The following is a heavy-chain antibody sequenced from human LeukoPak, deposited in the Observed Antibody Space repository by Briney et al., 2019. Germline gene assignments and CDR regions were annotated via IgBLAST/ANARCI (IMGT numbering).Heavy chain of an antibody. J-gene: IGHJ4*02. Sequence: PGGSLRLSCAASGFTFSSYSMIWVRQAPGKGLEWLSYISSSSSTIYYADSVKGRFTISRDNAKNSLYLQMNRLRADDTAGYYCARDRRFWSGYPINDFDYWGQGTLVTVSS. CDR3: ARDRRFWSGYPINDFDY. CDR1: GFTFSSYS. V-gene: IGHV3-48*01. CDR2: ISSSSSTI. D-gene: IGHD3-3*01.